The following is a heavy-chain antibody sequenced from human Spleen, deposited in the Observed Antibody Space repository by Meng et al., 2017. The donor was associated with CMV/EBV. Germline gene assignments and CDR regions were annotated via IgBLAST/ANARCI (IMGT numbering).Heavy chain of an antibody. CDR3: ARDYPDGASNYYGWDV. CDR2: IFADGSK. J-gene: IGHJ6*02. CDR1: GASVTDHY. Sequence: GGSLRLSCAASGASVTDHYMSWVRQAPGKGLQWVSAIFADGSKKYAESVKGRFSISRDTHKNVLYLQMNSLRVEDTAVYYCARDYPDGASNYYGWDVWGQGTMVTVSS. D-gene: IGHD4/OR15-4a*01. V-gene: IGHV3-53*01.